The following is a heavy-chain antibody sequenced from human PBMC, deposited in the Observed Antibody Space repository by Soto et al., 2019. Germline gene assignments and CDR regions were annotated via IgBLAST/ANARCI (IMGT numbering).Heavy chain of an antibody. J-gene: IGHJ6*02. Sequence: QVQLVQSGVEVKNPGASVRVSCKASAYPFTSYGISWVRQAPGQGLEWMGWISVYNGNTNYARECRGRVTLTTDTSTSTAYMELRSLRSDDTAVYYCARGFLSVLPYYYYGLDVWGQGTTVIVSS. V-gene: IGHV1-18*01. CDR2: ISVYNGNT. CDR3: ARGFLSVLPYYYYGLDV. D-gene: IGHD2-15*01. CDR1: AYPFTSYG.